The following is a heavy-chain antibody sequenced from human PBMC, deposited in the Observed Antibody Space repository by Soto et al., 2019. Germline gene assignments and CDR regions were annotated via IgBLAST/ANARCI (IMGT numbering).Heavy chain of an antibody. Sequence: QVQVVQSGAEVKKPGASVKVSCKASGYTFTSYYMHWVRQAPGQGLEWMCIINPSGGSTSYAQKFQGRVTMTRDTSTTTVYMELSSVRSEDTALYYCARADDYGKGDFDYWGQGTLVTVSS. CDR1: GYTFTSYY. V-gene: IGHV1-46*01. CDR2: INPSGGST. D-gene: IGHD5-12*01. CDR3: ARADDYGKGDFDY. J-gene: IGHJ4*02.